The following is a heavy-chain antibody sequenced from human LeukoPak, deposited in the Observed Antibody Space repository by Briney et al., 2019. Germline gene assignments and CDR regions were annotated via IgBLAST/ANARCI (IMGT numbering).Heavy chain of an antibody. CDR2: INPNSGGT. Sequence: GASVKVSCKASGYTFTSYYMHWVRQAPGQGLEWMGRINPNSGGTNYAQKFQGRVTMTRDTSISTAYMELSRLRSDDTAVYYCARDYEGSSWYGSYYYYYGMDVWGQGTTVTVSS. CDR3: ARDYEGSSWYGSYYYYYGMDV. D-gene: IGHD6-13*01. V-gene: IGHV1-2*06. J-gene: IGHJ6*02. CDR1: GYTFTSYY.